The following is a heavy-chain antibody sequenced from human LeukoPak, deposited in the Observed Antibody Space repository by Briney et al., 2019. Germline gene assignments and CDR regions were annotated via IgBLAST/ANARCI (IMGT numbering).Heavy chain of an antibody. V-gene: IGHV1-2*06. CDR2: INPNSGGT. CDR1: GYTFTCYY. Sequence: ASVKVSCKASGYTFTCYYMHWVRQAPGQGLEWMGRINPNSGGTNYAQKFQGRVTMTRDTSISTAYMELSRLRSDDTAVYYCARGCSSTSCHSLFDYWGQGTLVTVSS. CDR3: ARGCSSTSCHSLFDY. D-gene: IGHD2-2*01. J-gene: IGHJ4*02.